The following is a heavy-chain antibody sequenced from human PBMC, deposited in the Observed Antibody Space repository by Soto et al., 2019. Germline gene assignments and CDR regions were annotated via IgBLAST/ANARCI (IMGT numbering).Heavy chain of an antibody. CDR3: ARCSTRYYYYYGMDV. CDR1: GFTFSSYE. J-gene: IGHJ6*02. CDR2: ISSSGSTI. V-gene: IGHV3-48*03. Sequence: GGSLRLSCAASGFTFSSYEMNWVRQAPGKGLEWVSYISSSGSTIYYADSVKGRFTISRDNAKNSLYLQMNSLRAEDTAVYYCARCSTRYYYYYGMDVWGQGTTVTVSS.